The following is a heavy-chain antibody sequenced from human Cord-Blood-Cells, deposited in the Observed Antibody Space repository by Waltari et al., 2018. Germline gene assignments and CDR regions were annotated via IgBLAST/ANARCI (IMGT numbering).Heavy chain of an antibody. CDR3: ARPSRRWLQFFDY. Sequence: QVQLVQSGAEVKKPGSSVKVSCKASGRTFSSYAISWVRQAPGQGLEGMGGIIPILGIANYAQKFQCGVTITADKSTSTAYMELSSLRSEDTAVYYCARPSRRWLQFFDYWGQGTLVTVSS. V-gene: IGHV1-69*10. CDR2: IIPILGIA. CDR1: GRTFSSYA. J-gene: IGHJ4*02. D-gene: IGHD5-12*01.